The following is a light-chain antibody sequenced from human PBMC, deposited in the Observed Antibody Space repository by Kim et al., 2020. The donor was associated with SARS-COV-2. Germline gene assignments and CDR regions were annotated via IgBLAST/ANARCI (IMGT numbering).Light chain of an antibody. CDR1: SSNIGAGSA. V-gene: IGLV1-40*01. CDR3: QSYDSSMSGSRV. J-gene: IGLJ2*01. Sequence: VTIPCTGSSSNIGAGSAVHWYQQHPGTAPKLLIYGNSNRPSGVPDRFSGSTAGTSASLASTGLQAEDEADYYCQSYDSSMSGSRVFGGGTKLTVL. CDR2: GNS.